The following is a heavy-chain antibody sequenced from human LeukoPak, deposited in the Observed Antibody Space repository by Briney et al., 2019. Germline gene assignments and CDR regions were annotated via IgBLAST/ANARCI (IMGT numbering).Heavy chain of an antibody. CDR1: GFTFSNYA. CDR2: ISGSGGSP. J-gene: IGHJ4*02. V-gene: IGHV3-23*01. Sequence: SGGSLRLSRAASGFTFSNYAMTWVRQAPGKGLEWVSTISGSGGSPYYADSVKGRFTISRDNSKNTLYLQMNSLRAEDTAVYYCAKKMGGDYYDYWGQGTLVTVSS. CDR3: AKKMGGDYYDY. D-gene: IGHD3-10*01.